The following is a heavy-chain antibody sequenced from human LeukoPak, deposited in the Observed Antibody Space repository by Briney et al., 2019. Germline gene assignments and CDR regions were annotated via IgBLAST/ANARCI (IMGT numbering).Heavy chain of an antibody. CDR1: GGSFSGYY. V-gene: IGHV4-34*01. J-gene: IGHJ4*02. Sequence: PSETLSLTCAVYGGSFSGYYWSWIRQPPGKGLEWIGEINHSGSTNYNPSLKSRVTISVDTSKNQFSLKLSSVTAAGTAVYYCARSLDTAMVTMEYYFDYWGQGTLVTVSS. CDR3: ARSLDTAMVTMEYYFDY. CDR2: INHSGST. D-gene: IGHD5-18*01.